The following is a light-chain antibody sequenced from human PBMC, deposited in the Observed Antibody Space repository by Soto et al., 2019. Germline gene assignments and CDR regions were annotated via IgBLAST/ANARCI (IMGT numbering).Light chain of an antibody. CDR2: GAS. CDR3: QQYHNWPPQYT. V-gene: IGKV3-15*01. Sequence: EIVMTQSPASLSVSPGDGATLSCRASQSVASNVAWYQQKPGQGPRLLIHGASTRAAGVPARFSGSGSATDFTLTISSLQSEDFAVYDCQQYHNWPPQYTFGQWTKLQIK. CDR1: QSVASN. J-gene: IGKJ2*01.